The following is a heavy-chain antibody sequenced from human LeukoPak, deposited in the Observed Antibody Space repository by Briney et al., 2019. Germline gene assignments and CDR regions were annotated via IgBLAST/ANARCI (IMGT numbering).Heavy chain of an antibody. CDR1: GFTFSDYY. D-gene: IGHD6-19*01. Sequence: GGSLRLSCAASGFTFSDYYMSWIRQAPGKGLEWVSCISSSSSYTNYADSVKGRFIISRDNAKNSLYLQMNSLRAEDTAVYYCASSPGAGSARHFQHWGQGTLVTVSS. CDR2: ISSSSSYT. CDR3: ASSPGAGSARHFQH. J-gene: IGHJ1*01. V-gene: IGHV3-11*06.